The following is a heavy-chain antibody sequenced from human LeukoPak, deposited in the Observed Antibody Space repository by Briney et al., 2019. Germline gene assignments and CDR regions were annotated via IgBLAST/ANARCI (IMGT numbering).Heavy chain of an antibody. CDR1: GFTFSSYG. Sequence: PGGSMRLSCAASGFTFSSYGMYWVRQAQGKGLEWVAFIRYDGSNKYYADSVKGRFTISRDNSKNTMYMQMNSLRAEDTAVYYCAKKRYSISSSGDLGEGIFDYWGQGTLVSVSS. D-gene: IGHD6-6*01. CDR3: AKKRYSISSSGDLGEGIFDY. CDR2: IRYDGSNK. V-gene: IGHV3-30*02. J-gene: IGHJ4*02.